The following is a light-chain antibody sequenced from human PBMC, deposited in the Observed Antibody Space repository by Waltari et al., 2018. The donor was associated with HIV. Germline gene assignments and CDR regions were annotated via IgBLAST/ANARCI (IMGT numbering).Light chain of an antibody. Sequence: SYELTQPPSVSVSPGQTARITCSGDALAKKYAYWYQQKSGQAPVLGIYEDSKRPSGIPERFSGSSTGTVATLTISGAQVEDEADYYCYSTDSSGNHPWVFGRGTKLTVL. CDR2: EDS. CDR1: ALAKKY. V-gene: IGLV3-10*01. CDR3: YSTDSSGNHPWV. J-gene: IGLJ3*02.